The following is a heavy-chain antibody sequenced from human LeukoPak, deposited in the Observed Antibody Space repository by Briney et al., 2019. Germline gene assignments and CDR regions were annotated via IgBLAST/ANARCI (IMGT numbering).Heavy chain of an antibody. V-gene: IGHV3-30*02. CDR3: APGSSSGWYGRLDY. D-gene: IGHD6-19*01. CDR1: GFTFSSYG. Sequence: PGRSLRLSCAASGFTFSSYGMHWVRQAPGKGLEWVAFIRYDGSNKYCVDSVKGRFTISRDNSKNTLYLQMNSLRAEDTAVYYCAPGSSSGWYGRLDYWGQGTLVTVSS. J-gene: IGHJ4*02. CDR2: IRYDGSNK.